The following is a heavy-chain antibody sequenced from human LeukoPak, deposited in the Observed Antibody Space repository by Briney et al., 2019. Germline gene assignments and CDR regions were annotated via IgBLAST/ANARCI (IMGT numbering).Heavy chain of an antibody. CDR3: ARDPWGSSSF. CDR1: GFTLSTYS. D-gene: IGHD6-6*01. Sequence: AGGSLRLSCAASGFTLSTYSMNRGRPAPGKGLEWVSSISSSSDYIHYADSLKGRFTISRDNAKNPLYLQMNSLRAEDTAVYYCARDPWGSSSFWGQGTLVTVSS. J-gene: IGHJ4*02. V-gene: IGHV3-21*06. CDR2: ISSSSDYI.